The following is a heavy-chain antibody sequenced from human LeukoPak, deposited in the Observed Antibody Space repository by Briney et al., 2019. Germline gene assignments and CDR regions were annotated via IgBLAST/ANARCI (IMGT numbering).Heavy chain of an antibody. CDR3: ARESQDTAMATLREYNWFDP. D-gene: IGHD5-18*01. J-gene: IGHJ5*02. CDR2: IYYSGST. CDR1: GGSISSSSYY. Sequence: ASETLSLTCAVSGGSISSSSYYWGWIRQPPGKGLEWIGSIYYSGSTYYNPSLKSRVTISVDTSKNQFSLKLSSVTAADTAVYYCARESQDTAMATLREYNWFDPWGQGTLVTVSS. V-gene: IGHV4-39*07.